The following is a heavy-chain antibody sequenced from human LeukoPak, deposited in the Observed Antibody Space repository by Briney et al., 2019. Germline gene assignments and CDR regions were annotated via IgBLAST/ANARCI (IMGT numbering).Heavy chain of an antibody. J-gene: IGHJ6*02. CDR1: GGSISSYY. V-gene: IGHV4-59*01. CDR3: ARAPGYCSSTSCYDHYYYGMDV. D-gene: IGHD2-2*03. CDR2: IYYSGST. Sequence: SETLCLTCTVSGGSISSYYWSWIRQPPGKGLEWIGYIYYSGSTNYNPSLKSRVTISVDTSKNQFSLKLSSVTAADTAVYYCARAPGYCSSTSCYDHYYYGMDVWGQGTTVTVSS.